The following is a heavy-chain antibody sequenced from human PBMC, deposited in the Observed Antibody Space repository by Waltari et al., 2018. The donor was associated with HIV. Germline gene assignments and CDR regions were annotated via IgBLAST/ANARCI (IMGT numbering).Heavy chain of an antibody. D-gene: IGHD2-21*01. J-gene: IGHJ5*02. Sequence: QVQLQESGPGLVKPWETLSLTCSVSGDSVSSGSYYWSWMRQPPGKGLEWIGNSDYTGRANYNPPLKTLVTISVDTSKNHFSLKLTTVTAGDTAIYYCARIVASAGLRFDRWGQGSLVTVSS. CDR2: SDYTGRA. CDR1: GDSVSSGSYY. CDR3: ARIVASAGLRFDR. V-gene: IGHV4-61*03.